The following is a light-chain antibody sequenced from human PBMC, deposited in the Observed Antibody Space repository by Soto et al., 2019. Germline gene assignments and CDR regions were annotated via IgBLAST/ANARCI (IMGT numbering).Light chain of an antibody. J-gene: IGKJ1*01. CDR2: WAT. CDR1: QTVSHSFSDNNY. Sequence: IVMTQSPASLTVSLGERATINCKSSQTVSHSFSDNNYLAWYQQKPGQPPKLLIDWATTRQSGVPARFIGSGSGTDFTLTISSLQAEDVAVYYCQQYYDPPLTFGQGTKVDI. CDR3: QQYYDPPLT. V-gene: IGKV4-1*01.